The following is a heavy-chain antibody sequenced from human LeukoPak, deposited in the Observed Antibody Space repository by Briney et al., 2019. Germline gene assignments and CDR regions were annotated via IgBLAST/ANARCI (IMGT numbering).Heavy chain of an antibody. CDR2: ISYDGSNK. V-gene: IGHV3-30*18. CDR1: AFTFSSYD. CDR3: AKDMQTWPRFPDY. D-gene: IGHD5-12*01. Sequence: GGSLRLSCAASAFTFSSYDMSWVRQAPGKGLEWVAVISYDGSNKSYAASVKGRFTSSRDNPKNTLYLQMNGLRVEDTAVYYCAKDMQTWPRFPDYWGQGTLVTVSS. J-gene: IGHJ4*02.